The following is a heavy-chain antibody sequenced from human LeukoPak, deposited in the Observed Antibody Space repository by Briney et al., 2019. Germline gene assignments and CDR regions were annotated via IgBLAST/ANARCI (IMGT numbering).Heavy chain of an antibody. J-gene: IGHJ4*02. CDR1: GFTFSSYS. CDR2: ISSSSSNI. CDR3: AKVQYYYDSSGSLGYYFDY. D-gene: IGHD3-22*01. V-gene: IGHV3-21*04. Sequence: GGSLRLSCAASGFTFSSYSMNWLRQAPGKGLEWVSSISSSSSNIYYADSVKGRFTISRDNSKNTLYLQMNSLRAEDTAVYYCAKVQYYYDSSGSLGYYFDYWGQGTLVTVSS.